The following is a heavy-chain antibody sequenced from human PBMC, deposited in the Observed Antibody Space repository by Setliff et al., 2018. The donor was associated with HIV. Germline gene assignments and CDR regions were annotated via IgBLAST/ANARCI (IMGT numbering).Heavy chain of an antibody. J-gene: IGHJ4*02. CDR1: GVSISGHF. CDR2: IYTSGTT. D-gene: IGHD2-8*02. V-gene: IGHV4-4*09. CDR3: ARLIHTGLLYFDY. Sequence: SETLSLTCFVSGVSISGHFWGWIRQPPGKGLEWIGYIYTSGTTEYNPSLDSRVTISVDTSRDLFSLNLRSVTAADTALYFCARLIHTGLLYFDYWGLGMLVTVSS.